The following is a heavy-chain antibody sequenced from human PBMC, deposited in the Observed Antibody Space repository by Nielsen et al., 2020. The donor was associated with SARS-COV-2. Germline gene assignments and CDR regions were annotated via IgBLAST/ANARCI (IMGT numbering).Heavy chain of an antibody. V-gene: IGHV3-23*01. CDR2: TSASGAST. Sequence: GESLKISCAASGFTFNIYDIAWVRRAPGRGLEWVSGTSASGASTYYADSVKGRFSISRDNSRNTLYLQMNSLRVEDTAIYFCAKDDVVRGDAYDIWGQGTVVTVSS. J-gene: IGHJ3*02. D-gene: IGHD3-10*01. CDR1: GFTFNIYD. CDR3: AKDDVVRGDAYDI.